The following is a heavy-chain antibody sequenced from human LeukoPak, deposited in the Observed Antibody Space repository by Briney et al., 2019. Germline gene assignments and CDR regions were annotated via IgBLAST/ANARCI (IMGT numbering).Heavy chain of an antibody. CDR3: ARANTRQESLTYYDFWSGYTYNWFDP. CDR1: GFTFSSYS. V-gene: IGHV3-7*01. CDR2: IKQDGSEK. J-gene: IGHJ5*02. D-gene: IGHD3-3*01. Sequence: GGSLRLSCAASGFTFSSYSMNWVRQAPGKGLEWVANIKQDGSEKYYVDSVKGRFTISRDNAKNSLYLQMNSLRAEDTAVYYCARANTRQESLTYYDFWSGYTYNWFDPWGQGTLVTVSS.